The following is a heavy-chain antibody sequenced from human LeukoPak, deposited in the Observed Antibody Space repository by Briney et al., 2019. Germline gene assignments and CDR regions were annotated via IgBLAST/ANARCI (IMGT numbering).Heavy chain of an antibody. CDR1: GGSISSGGYS. V-gene: IGHV4-30-2*01. CDR3: ARDRVGDYFGY. Sequence: SETLSLTCAVSGGSISSGGYSWSWIRQPPGKGLEWIGYIYHSGSTYYNPSLKSRVTISVDRSKNQFSLKLSSVTAADTAVYYCARDRVGDYFGYRGQGTLVTVSS. D-gene: IGHD1-26*01. CDR2: IYHSGST. J-gene: IGHJ4*02.